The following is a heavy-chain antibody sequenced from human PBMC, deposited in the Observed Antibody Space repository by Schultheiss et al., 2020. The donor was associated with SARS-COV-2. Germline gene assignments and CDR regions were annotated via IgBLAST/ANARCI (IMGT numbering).Heavy chain of an antibody. J-gene: IGHJ4*01. CDR1: GFTFSSYA. Sequence: GGSLRLSCAASGFTFSSYAMHWVRQAPGKGLEWVAVISYDGSNKYYADSVKGRFTISRDNSKNTLYLQMNSLRDQDTATYYCAKDDYGQHEYFFDYWGQGTLVTVSS. CDR2: ISYDGSNK. V-gene: IGHV3-30-3*02. CDR3: AKDDYGQHEYFFDY. D-gene: IGHD3-16*01.